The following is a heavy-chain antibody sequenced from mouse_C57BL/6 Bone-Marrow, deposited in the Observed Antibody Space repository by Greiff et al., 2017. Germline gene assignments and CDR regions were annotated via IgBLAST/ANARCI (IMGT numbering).Heavy chain of an antibody. CDR2: IDPSDSYT. CDR3: ARRYGNAMDY. J-gene: IGHJ4*01. CDR1: GYTFTSYW. Sequence: QVQLKQPGAELVMPGASVKLSCKASGYTFTSYWMHWVKQRPGQGLEWIGEIDPSDSYTNYNQKFKGKSTLTVDKSSSTAYMKLSSLTSEDSAVYYCARRYGNAMDYWGQGTSVTVSS. D-gene: IGHD1-1*01. V-gene: IGHV1-69*01.